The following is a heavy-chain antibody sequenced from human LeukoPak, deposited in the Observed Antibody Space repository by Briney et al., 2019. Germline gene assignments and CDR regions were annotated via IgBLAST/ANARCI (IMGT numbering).Heavy chain of an antibody. Sequence: PSETLSLTCTVSGGSVSSGSYYWSWIRQPPGKGLEWIGYIYYSGSTNYNPSLKSRVTISVDTSKNQFSLKLSSVTAADTAVYYCARVGGYDSSGFSEAFDIWGQGTMVTVSS. CDR2: IYYSGST. CDR1: GGSVSSGSYY. CDR3: ARVGGYDSSGFSEAFDI. D-gene: IGHD3-22*01. J-gene: IGHJ3*02. V-gene: IGHV4-61*01.